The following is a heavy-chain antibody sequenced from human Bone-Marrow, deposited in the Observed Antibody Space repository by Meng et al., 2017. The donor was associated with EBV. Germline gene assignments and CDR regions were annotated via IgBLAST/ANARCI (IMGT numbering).Heavy chain of an antibody. J-gene: IGHJ4*02. CDR3: ALWFREHFDY. D-gene: IGHD3-10*01. Sequence: VQLVGLGVALVQPGGSLVLSCAASGCPFSYSAMSWVRQAPGKGLEWVSTISAGIANTHYADSVKGRFTISRDNSKNTLYLQMNNLRADDTAVYYCALWFREHFDYWGQGTLVTVSS. V-gene: IGHV3-23*04. CDR2: ISAGIANT. CDR1: GCPFSYSA.